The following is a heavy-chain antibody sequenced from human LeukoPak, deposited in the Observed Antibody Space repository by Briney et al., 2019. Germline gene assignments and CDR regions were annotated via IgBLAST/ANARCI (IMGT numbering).Heavy chain of an antibody. D-gene: IGHD2-8*01. V-gene: IGHV3-23*01. CDR1: RFTFSSYA. CDR3: ARDMGYGGPTNGY. CDR2: ITGSGGTT. J-gene: IGHJ4*02. Sequence: GGSLRLSCAASRFTFSSYAMSWVRQAPGRGLEWVSTITGSGGTTYYADSVKGRFTISRDNAKNSLYLQMNSLRAEDTAVYYCARDMGYGGPTNGYWGQGTLVTVSS.